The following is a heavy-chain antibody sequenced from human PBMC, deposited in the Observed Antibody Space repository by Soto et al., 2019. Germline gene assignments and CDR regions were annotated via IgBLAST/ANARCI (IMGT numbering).Heavy chain of an antibody. Sequence: SETLSLTCTVSGGSISSYYWSWIRQPPGKGLEWIGYIYYSGSTNYNPSLKSRVTISVDTSKNQFSLKLSSVTAADTAVYYCASSFRGELLLPFDYWGQGTLVTVSS. J-gene: IGHJ4*02. CDR1: GGSISSYY. V-gene: IGHV4-59*01. CDR2: IYYSGST. CDR3: ASSFRGELLLPFDY. D-gene: IGHD3-10*01.